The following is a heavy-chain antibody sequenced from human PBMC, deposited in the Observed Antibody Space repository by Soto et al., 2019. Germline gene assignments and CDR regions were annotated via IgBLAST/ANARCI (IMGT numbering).Heavy chain of an antibody. CDR3: ARALPMVRGVISYYFDF. CDR2: IYYSGST. D-gene: IGHD3-10*01. CDR1: GGSISSYY. J-gene: IGHJ4*03. V-gene: IGHV4-59*01. Sequence: PSETLSLTCTVSGGSISSYYWSWIRQPPGKGLEWIGYIYYSGSTNYNPSLKSRVTISVDTSKNQFSLKLSSVTAADTAVYYCARALPMVRGVISYYFDFWGHGTMVTVSS.